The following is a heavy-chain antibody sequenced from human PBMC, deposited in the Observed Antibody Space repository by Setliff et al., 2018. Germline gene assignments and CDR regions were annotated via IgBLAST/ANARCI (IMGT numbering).Heavy chain of an antibody. CDR1: GDSFSDYY. J-gene: IGHJ6*02. CDR3: TKEYVVISFVANTHSHYGMDV. CDR2: IYTSGTT. D-gene: IGHD2-21*01. Sequence: PSETLSLTCAVYGDSFSDYYWSWIRQSAERGLEWIGHIYTSGTTDYSPSFKSRVSISADTSKNLVSLTLHSVTAADTAVYYCTKEYVVISFVANTHSHYGMDVWGQGTTVTVSS. V-gene: IGHV4-59*10.